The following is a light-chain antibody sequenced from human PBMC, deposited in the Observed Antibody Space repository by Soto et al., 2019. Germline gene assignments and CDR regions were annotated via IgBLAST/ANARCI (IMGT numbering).Light chain of an antibody. Sequence: DIQMTQSPATLSASVGDRVTFTCRASQSISTYLAWYQQKPGKAPKLLIYKASSLESGVPSRFSGSGSGTEFTLTISSLQADDFATYYCQQYKSYWTFGEGTKVDIK. CDR1: QSISTY. V-gene: IGKV1-5*03. CDR3: QQYKSYWT. CDR2: KAS. J-gene: IGKJ1*01.